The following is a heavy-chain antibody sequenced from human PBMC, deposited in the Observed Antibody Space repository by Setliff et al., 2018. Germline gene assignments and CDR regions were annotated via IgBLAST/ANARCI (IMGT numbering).Heavy chain of an antibody. D-gene: IGHD2-8*02. V-gene: IGHV4-39*07. CDR2: IYYSGST. CDR1: GDSISSSSHY. J-gene: IGHJ5*02. CDR3: ARAPQYTNYWYALSWFDP. Sequence: SETLSLTCTVSGDSISSSSHYWGWIRQPPGKGLEWIGNIYYSGSTNYNPSLKSRVTISLDTSKNQFSLKLASMTAADTAIYYCARAPQYTNYWYALSWFDPWGQGTLGTGSS.